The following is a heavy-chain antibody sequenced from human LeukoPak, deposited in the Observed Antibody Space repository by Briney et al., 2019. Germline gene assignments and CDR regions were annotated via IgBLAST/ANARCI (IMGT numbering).Heavy chain of an antibody. Sequence: GGSLRLSCAASGFTFSTYWMAWVRQAPGKGLEWVANIKGDDSARHQADSVKGRFTISRDNAQNSVYLQMSSLRVEDTAMYYCARDVVGSLDYWGQGTLVTVSS. J-gene: IGHJ4*02. V-gene: IGHV3-7*01. CDR2: IKGDDSAR. CDR1: GFTFSTYW. D-gene: IGHD1-26*01. CDR3: ARDVVGSLDY.